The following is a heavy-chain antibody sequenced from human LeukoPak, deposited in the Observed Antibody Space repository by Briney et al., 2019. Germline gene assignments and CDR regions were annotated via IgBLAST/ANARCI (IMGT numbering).Heavy chain of an antibody. D-gene: IGHD3-22*01. J-gene: IGHJ6*02. V-gene: IGHV3-21*01. Sequence: GGSLRLSCAASGFTFSSYRMTWVRQAPGKGLEWVSSISSSSSYIYYADSVKGRFTISRDNAKNSLYLQMNSLRAEDTAVYYCARDQVVVITPYGMDVWGQGTTVTVSS. CDR1: GFTFSSYR. CDR3: ARDQVVVITPYGMDV. CDR2: ISSSSSYI.